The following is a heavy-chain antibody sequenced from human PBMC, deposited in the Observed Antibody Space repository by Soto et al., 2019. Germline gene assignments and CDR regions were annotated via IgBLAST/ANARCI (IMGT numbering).Heavy chain of an antibody. D-gene: IGHD2-2*02. CDR2: IIPILGIA. CDR3: LAIEGLNWFDH. J-gene: IGHJ5*02. V-gene: IGHV1-69*02. CDR1: GGTFSSYT. Sequence: EASVKVSCKASGGTFSSYTISWVRQAPGQGLEWMGRIIPILGIANYAQKFQGRVTITADKSTSTAYMELSSLRSEDTAVYYCLAIEGLNWFDHWGQGTLVTVSS.